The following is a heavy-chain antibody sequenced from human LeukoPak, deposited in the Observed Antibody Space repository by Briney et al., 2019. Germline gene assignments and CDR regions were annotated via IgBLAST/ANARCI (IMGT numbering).Heavy chain of an antibody. J-gene: IGHJ4*02. CDR2: ISSSGTTI. D-gene: IGHD6-6*01. CDR3: ARDSKGGTKQLVGSTNYFDY. CDR1: GFTFSDYY. V-gene: IGHV3-11*01. Sequence: GGSLRLSCAASGFTFSDYYMSWIRQAPGKGLEWVSYISSSGTTIYYADSVKGRFTISRDNAKNSLYLQMNSLRAEDTAVYYCARDSKGGTKQLVGSTNYFDYWGQGTLVTVSS.